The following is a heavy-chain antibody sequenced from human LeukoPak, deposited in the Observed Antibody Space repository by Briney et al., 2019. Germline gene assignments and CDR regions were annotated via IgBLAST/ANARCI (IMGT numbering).Heavy chain of an antibody. J-gene: IGHJ6*03. CDR2: ITWNGDTT. V-gene: IGHV3-20*04. CDR1: GFTFDDYG. Sequence: GSLRLSCAASGFTFDDYGMIWVRQAPGKGLEWVSGITWNGDTTGYADSVKGRFAISRDNAKNSLYLQMNSLRAEDTALYYCARAYTNSRHYYYYYMDVWGKGTTVTVSS. D-gene: IGHD2-2*02. CDR3: ARAYTNSRHYYYYYMDV.